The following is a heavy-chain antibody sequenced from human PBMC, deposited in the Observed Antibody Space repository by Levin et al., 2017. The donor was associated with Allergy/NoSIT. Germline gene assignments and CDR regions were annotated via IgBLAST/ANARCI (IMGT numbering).Heavy chain of an antibody. CDR2: ISDSSTYI. V-gene: IGHV3-21*01. CDR3: ARDSEPASSYGSGTYAFSDY. Sequence: GGSLRLSCAASGFTFSTYSMNWVRQAPGKGLEWVSSISDSSTYIYYADSVKGRFTISRDNAKNSLYLQMDSLRAEDTAVYYCARDSEPASSYGSGTYAFSDYWGQGILVTVSS. D-gene: IGHD3-10*01. J-gene: IGHJ4*02. CDR1: GFTFSTYS.